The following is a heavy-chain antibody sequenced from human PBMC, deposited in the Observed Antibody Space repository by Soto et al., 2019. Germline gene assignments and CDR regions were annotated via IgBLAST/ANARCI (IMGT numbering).Heavy chain of an antibody. CDR2: LSSDDKT. Sequence: EVRLVESGGGLVQPGGSLRLSCAASGFIVSGIFMTWVRQVPGKGPEWVSTLSSDDKTYYADSVRGRFTISRDSSKNTLFLPMNTPRAEDTAVYHCARDIFGGSYDFWHGGQGTLVTVSS. CDR1: GFIVSGIF. CDR3: ARDIFGGSYDFWH. J-gene: IGHJ4*02. D-gene: IGHD3-3*01. V-gene: IGHV3-66*01.